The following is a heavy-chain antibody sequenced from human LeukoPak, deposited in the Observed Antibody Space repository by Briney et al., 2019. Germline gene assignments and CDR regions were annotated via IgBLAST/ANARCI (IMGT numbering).Heavy chain of an antibody. CDR3: AREKYCSSTSCYRSPDAFDI. V-gene: IGHV1-69*05. J-gene: IGHJ3*02. CDR2: IIPIFGTA. Sequence: SVTVSCTASGGTFSSYAISWVRQAPGQGLEWMGGIIPIFGTANYTQKFQGRVTITTDESTSTAYMELSSLRSEDTAVYYCAREKYCSSTSCYRSPDAFDIWGQGTMVTVSS. CDR1: GGTFSSYA. D-gene: IGHD2-2*01.